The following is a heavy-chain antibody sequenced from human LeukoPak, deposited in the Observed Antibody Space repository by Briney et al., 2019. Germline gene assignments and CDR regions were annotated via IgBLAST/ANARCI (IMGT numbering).Heavy chain of an antibody. D-gene: IGHD6-6*01. CDR1: GGSISSYY. V-gene: IGHV4-59*01. CDR3: VRAYSSSPLVAFDI. Sequence: SETLSLTCTVSGGSISSYYWSWIRQPPGKGLEWIGYIYYSGSTNYNPSLKSRVTISVDTSKNQFSLKLSSVTAADTAVYYCVRAYSSSPLVAFDIWGQGTMVTVSS. J-gene: IGHJ3*02. CDR2: IYYSGST.